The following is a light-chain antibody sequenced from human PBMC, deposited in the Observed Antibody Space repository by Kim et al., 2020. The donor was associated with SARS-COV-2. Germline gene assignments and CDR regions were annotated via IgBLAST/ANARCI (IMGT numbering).Light chain of an antibody. J-gene: IGKJ4*01. CDR3: QQYNTWPLT. Sequence: VSTGERATHSCRDSQGVTSKLAWYQQKPGQAPRLLIYAASTRATGIPDRFSGSGSGTEFTLTISSLQSEDFAVYFCQQYNTWPLTFGGGTKVDIK. V-gene: IGKV3-15*01. CDR2: AAS. CDR1: QGVTSK.